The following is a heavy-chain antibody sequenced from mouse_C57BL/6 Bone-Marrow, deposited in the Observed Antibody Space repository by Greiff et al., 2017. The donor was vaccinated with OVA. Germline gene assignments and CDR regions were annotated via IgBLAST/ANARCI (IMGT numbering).Heavy chain of an antibody. J-gene: IGHJ3*01. Sequence: QVQLQQPGAELVKPGASVKVSCKASGYTFTSYWMHWVKQRPGQGLEWIGRIHPSDSDTNYNQKFKGKATLTVDKSSSTAYMQLSSLTSEDSAVYYCAIPFITTVVANRFAYWGQGTLVTVSA. CDR2: IHPSDSDT. V-gene: IGHV1-74*01. D-gene: IGHD1-1*01. CDR1: GYTFTSYW. CDR3: AIPFITTVVANRFAY.